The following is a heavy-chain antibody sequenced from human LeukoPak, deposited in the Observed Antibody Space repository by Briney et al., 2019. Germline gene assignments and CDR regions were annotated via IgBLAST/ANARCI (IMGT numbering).Heavy chain of an antibody. CDR3: ARDRLHYYYYYGMDV. Sequence: GGSLRLSCAASGFTFSSYAMHWVRQAPGKGLEWVAVISYDGSNKYYADSVKGRFTISRDNSKNTLYLQMNSLRAEDTAVYYCARDRLHYYYYYGMDVWGKGTTVTVSS. V-gene: IGHV3-30*04. CDR1: GFTFSSYA. J-gene: IGHJ6*04. D-gene: IGHD6-25*01. CDR2: ISYDGSNK.